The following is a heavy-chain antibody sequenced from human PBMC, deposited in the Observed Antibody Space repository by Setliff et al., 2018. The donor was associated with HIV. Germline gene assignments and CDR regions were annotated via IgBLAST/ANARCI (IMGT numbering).Heavy chain of an antibody. CDR1: GYSISSGYY. CDR2: IYHSEST. Sequence: SETLSLTCAVSGYSISSGYYWGWIRQPPGKGLEWIGSIYHSESTYYNPSLKSRVTISVDTSKNQFSLKLSSVAAADTAVYYCARLPYGSGSFGWFDPWGRGTLVTVSS. V-gene: IGHV4-38-2*01. D-gene: IGHD3-10*01. CDR3: ARLPYGSGSFGWFDP. J-gene: IGHJ5*02.